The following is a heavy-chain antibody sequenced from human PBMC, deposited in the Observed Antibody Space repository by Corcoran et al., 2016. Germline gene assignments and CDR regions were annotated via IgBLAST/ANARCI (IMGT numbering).Heavy chain of an antibody. CDR3: AKEFHSSGYGAYFDY. V-gene: IGHV3-30*18. CDR2: ISDAGSTE. Sequence: QVQLVESGGGVVQPGGSLRLSCAASGFTFSDYGMQWVRQAPGKGLEWVAVISDAGSTEYYADSVKGRFTISRDNSKNTLFLHMSSLRAEDTAVYYCAKEFHSSGYGAYFDYWGQGALVTVSS. CDR1: GFTFSDYG. D-gene: IGHD3-22*01. J-gene: IGHJ4*02.